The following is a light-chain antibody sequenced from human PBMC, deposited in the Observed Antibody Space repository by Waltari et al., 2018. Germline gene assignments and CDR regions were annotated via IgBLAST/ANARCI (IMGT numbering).Light chain of an antibody. CDR1: QTLGGW. Sequence: DIRLTQFPPTLSASVGDRVTTPCRASQTLGGWLAWYQQKPGKAPILLIYKTSNLQTGVPSRFSGSGYGTDFTLTISSLQPDDSATYYCQQYKISPYLFGQGTKLEL. J-gene: IGKJ2*01. CDR2: KTS. CDR3: QQYKISPYL. V-gene: IGKV1-5*03.